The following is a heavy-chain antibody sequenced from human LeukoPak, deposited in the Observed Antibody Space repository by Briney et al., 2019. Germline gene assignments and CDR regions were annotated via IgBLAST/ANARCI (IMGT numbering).Heavy chain of an antibody. J-gene: IGHJ4*02. CDR1: GGSISSSSYY. V-gene: IGHV4-39*02. CDR3: ARDADY. CDR2: IYYSGST. Sequence: NASETLSLTCTVSGGSISSSSYYWGWIRQPPGKGLEWIGSIYYSGSTYYNPSLKSRVTISVDTSKNQFSLKLSSVTAADTAVYYCARDADYRGQGTLVTVSS.